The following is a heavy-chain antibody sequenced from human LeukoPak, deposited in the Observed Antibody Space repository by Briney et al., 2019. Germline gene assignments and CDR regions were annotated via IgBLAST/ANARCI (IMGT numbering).Heavy chain of an antibody. CDR1: GGTFSSYA. CDR2: IIPILGIA. D-gene: IGHD2-15*01. CDR3: ARADCSGGSCYDY. J-gene: IGHJ4*02. V-gene: IGHV1-69*04. Sequence: SVKVSCKASGGTFSSYAISWVRQAPGQGLEWMGRIIPILGIANYAQKFQGRVTITADKSTSTAYMELSSLRSEDTAVYYCARADCSGGSCYDYWGQGTLVTVSS.